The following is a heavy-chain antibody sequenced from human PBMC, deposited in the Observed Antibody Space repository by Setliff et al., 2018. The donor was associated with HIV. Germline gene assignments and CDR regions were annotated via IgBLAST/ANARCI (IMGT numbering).Heavy chain of an antibody. V-gene: IGHV3-11*04. Sequence: KPGGSLRLSCAASGFTFSDYYMNWVRQAPGKGLEWVSSISSSSTIYNADSVKGRFTFSRDNAKNTVYLQMNSLRDEDTAVYYCARGHRGSYSSAFDIWGQGTLVTVSS. CDR2: ISSSSTI. D-gene: IGHD1-26*01. CDR1: GFTFSDYY. CDR3: ARGHRGSYSSAFDI. J-gene: IGHJ3*02.